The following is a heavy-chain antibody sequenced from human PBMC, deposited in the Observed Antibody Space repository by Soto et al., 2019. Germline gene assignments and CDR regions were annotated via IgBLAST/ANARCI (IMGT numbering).Heavy chain of an antibody. J-gene: IGHJ4*02. D-gene: IGHD5-12*01. CDR1: GYTFSSYY. CDR3: ARATRSGSPHFDH. V-gene: IGHV1-46*01. Sequence: ASVNVSCKGAGYTFSSYYMHWVRQAPGQGLEWMGIINPSGDSTSYAQEFQGRVTMTRETSTSTLYMELSSLRSEDTAVYYCARATRSGSPHFDHWGQGTLVTVSS. CDR2: INPSGDST.